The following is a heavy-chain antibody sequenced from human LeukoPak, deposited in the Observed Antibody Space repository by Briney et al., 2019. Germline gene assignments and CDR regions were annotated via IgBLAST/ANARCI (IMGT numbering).Heavy chain of an antibody. V-gene: IGHV1-18*01. CDR1: GYTFTSYG. CDR2: ISAYNGNT. Sequence: ASVKVSCKASGYTFTSYGISWVRQAPGQGLERMGWISAYNGNTNYAQKLQGRVTMTTDTSTSTAYMELRSLKTEDTAVYYCTRPGVESGFDYWGQGTLVTVSS. D-gene: IGHD3-3*01. J-gene: IGHJ4*02. CDR3: TRPGVESGFDY.